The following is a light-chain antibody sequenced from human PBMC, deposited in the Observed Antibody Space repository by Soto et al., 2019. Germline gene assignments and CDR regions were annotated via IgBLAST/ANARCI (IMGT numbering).Light chain of an antibody. CDR2: GAS. J-gene: IGKJ1*01. CDR1: QSVSSN. V-gene: IGKV3-20*01. CDR3: QQYGSSGT. Sequence: EIVLTQSPATLSVSPGERATLSCRASQSVSSNLAWYAQKPGQAPRLLIYGASTSAPGFPARYSGSGSGTDFTLTISRLEPEDSAVYYCQQYGSSGTFGQGTKVDNK.